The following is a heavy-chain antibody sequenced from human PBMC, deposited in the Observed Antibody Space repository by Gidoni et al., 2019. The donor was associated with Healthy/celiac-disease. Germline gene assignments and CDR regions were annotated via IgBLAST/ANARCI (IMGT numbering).Heavy chain of an antibody. D-gene: IGHD2-15*01. V-gene: IGHV4-34*01. CDR2: INHSGST. J-gene: IGHJ4*02. CDR3: ARAEYCSGGRCYRGGSFDC. Sequence: EQLQQWGAGRLQPSESLSLTGAVYGGSFSGYYRIWIRQPPGKGLEWIGEINHSGSTNYNPSLKSRVTISVDTAKNQFSLKLSSVTAADTAVYYCARAEYCSGGRCYRGGSFDCWGQGTLVPVSS. CDR1: GGSFSGYY.